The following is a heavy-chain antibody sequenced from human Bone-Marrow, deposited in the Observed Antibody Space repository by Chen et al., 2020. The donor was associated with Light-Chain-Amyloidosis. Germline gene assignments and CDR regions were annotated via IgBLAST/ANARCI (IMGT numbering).Heavy chain of an antibody. Sequence: QVQLRESGPGLVKPSETLSLTCSVSGGSITSYYWSWIRQPPGKGLEWIGYVYYSGSTKYNPSLKSRVNISIDTSKKQFSLRLTSVTATDTGVYYCASSVHQLSQGYPVPCDPWGQGTLVTVSS. CDR2: VYYSGST. V-gene: IGHV4-59*01. CDR3: ASSVHQLSQGYPVPCDP. D-gene: IGHD6-13*01. CDR1: GGSITSYY. J-gene: IGHJ5*02.